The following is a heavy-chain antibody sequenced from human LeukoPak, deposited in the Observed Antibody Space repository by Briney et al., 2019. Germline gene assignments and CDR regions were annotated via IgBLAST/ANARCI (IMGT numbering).Heavy chain of an antibody. CDR3: ARSFLGVGATVWFDP. V-gene: IGHV1-69*13. J-gene: IGHJ5*02. CDR1: GGTFSSYA. D-gene: IGHD1-26*01. Sequence: SVKVSCKASGGTFSSYAISWVRQAPGQGLEWMGGIIPIFGTANYAQKFQGRVTITADESTSTAYMELSSLRSEDTAVYYCARSFLGVGATVWFDPWGQGTLVTVSS. CDR2: IIPIFGTA.